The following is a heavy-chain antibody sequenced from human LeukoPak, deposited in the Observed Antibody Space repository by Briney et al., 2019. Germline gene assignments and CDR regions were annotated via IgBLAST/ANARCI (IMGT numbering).Heavy chain of an antibody. CDR1: GFTFSTYT. CDR2: ITSSSIYI. J-gene: IGHJ2*01. D-gene: IGHD3-22*01. CDR3: VRDYYDSSGIDL. V-gene: IGHV3-21*01. Sequence: GGSLRLSCAASGFTFSTYTMNWVRQAPGKGLEWVSTITSSSIYIYYADSVKGRFTISRDNAKNSLYLQMNSLRAEDTAVYYCVRDYYDSSGIDLWGRGTLVTVSS.